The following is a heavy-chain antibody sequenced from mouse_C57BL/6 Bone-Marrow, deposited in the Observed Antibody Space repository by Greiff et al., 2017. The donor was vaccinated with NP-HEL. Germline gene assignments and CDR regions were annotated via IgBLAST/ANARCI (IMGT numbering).Heavy chain of an antibody. CDR2: SRNKANDYTT. J-gene: IGHJ1*03. CDR1: GFTFSDFY. Sequence: EVKVVESGGGLVQSGRSLRLSCATSGFTFSDFYMEWVRQAPGKGLEWIAASRNKANDYTTEYSASVKGRFIVSRDTSQSILYLQMNALRAEDTAIYYCARANYYGSSLHWYFDVWGTGTTVTVSS. V-gene: IGHV7-1*01. CDR3: ARANYYGSSLHWYFDV. D-gene: IGHD1-1*01.